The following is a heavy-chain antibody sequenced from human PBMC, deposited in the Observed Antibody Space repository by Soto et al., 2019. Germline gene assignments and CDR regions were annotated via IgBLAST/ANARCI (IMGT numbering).Heavy chain of an antibody. D-gene: IGHD3-3*01. Sequence: EVQLVESGGGFIYPGGSLRLSCAASGLTISTAWMNWVRQAPGKGLEWVGRIKTNTEGGTTDYAAAVKGRFTVSRDDSKNTLYLHMTSLRTEDTAVYYCTNGYLEGVWGQGTTVTVSS. CDR2: IKTNTEGGTT. CDR1: GLTISTAW. CDR3: TNGYLEGV. J-gene: IGHJ6*02. V-gene: IGHV3-15*07.